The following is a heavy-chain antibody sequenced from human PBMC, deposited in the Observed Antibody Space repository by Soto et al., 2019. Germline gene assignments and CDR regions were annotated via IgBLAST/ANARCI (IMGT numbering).Heavy chain of an antibody. D-gene: IGHD2-21*02. J-gene: IGHJ4*02. CDR2: ISDDGTNK. Sequence: GGSLRLSCATSGFPFSDYYMSWVRQAPGKGLEWVAAISDDGTNKYTADSVKGRFTISRDNSRNTVYLQVNSLRIEDTAVYYCARRLTTTVTAMGYWGQGTPVTVS. CDR1: GFPFSDYY. V-gene: IGHV3-30*03. CDR3: ARRLTTTVTAMGY.